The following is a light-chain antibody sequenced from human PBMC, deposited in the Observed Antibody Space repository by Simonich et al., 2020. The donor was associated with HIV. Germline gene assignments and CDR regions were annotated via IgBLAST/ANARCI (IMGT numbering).Light chain of an antibody. CDR1: SNDVGGYND. CDR3: SSYTGSSTWV. J-gene: IGLJ2*01. V-gene: IGLV2-14*03. CDR2: AVS. Sequence: QSALTQPASVSGSPGQSITISCTVTSNDVGGYNDVSWYQQHPGKAPKLMIYAVSNRPSGVSTRFSGSKSGNTASLTISGLQAEDEADYYCSSYTGSSTWVFGGGTKLTVL.